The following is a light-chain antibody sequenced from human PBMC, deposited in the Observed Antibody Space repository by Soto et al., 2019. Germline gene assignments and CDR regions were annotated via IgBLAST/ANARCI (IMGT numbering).Light chain of an antibody. V-gene: IGKV3-15*01. Sequence: EIVMTQSPATLSVSPGERATLSCRAVQSVRNNLAWYQQNPGQAPSLLVSGASTRANCIPARFSGSGSGTAFPLTINNLEYEGFAIFYCQQYNNWPLTFVGGTKVEIK. CDR3: QQYNNWPLT. J-gene: IGKJ4*01. CDR1: QSVRNN. CDR2: GAS.